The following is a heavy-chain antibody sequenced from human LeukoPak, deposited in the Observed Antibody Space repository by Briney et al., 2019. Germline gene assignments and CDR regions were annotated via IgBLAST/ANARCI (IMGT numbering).Heavy chain of an antibody. J-gene: IGHJ4*02. CDR3: ARDWDSGYCSSTSCNGY. CDR2: IKKDGSEK. CDR1: GFTFSSYA. D-gene: IGHD2-2*01. Sequence: GGSLRLSCAASGFTFSSYAMSWVRQAPGKGLEWVANIKKDGSEKYYVDSVKGRFTISRDNAKNSLYLQMDSLRAEDTAVYYCARDWDSGYCSSTSCNGYWGQGILVTVSS. V-gene: IGHV3-7*01.